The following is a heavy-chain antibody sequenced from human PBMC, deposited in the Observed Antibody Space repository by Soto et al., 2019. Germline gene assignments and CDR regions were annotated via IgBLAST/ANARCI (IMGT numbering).Heavy chain of an antibody. CDR1: GGSLSRSRYY. D-gene: IGHD3-22*01. CDR3: ARVGYSNYYYYMDV. CDR2: IYYSGST. Sequence: AETLSLTCTVSGGSLSRSRYYWGWIRQPPGKGLEWIGSIYYSGSTNYNPSLKSRVTISVDTSKNQFSLKLSSVTAADTAVYYCARVGYSNYYYYMDVWGKGTTVTVSS. J-gene: IGHJ6*03. V-gene: IGHV4-39*07.